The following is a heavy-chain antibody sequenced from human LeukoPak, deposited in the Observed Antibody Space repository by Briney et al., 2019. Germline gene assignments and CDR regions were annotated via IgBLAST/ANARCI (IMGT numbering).Heavy chain of an antibody. V-gene: IGHV4-4*07. Sequence: SETPSLTCTVSGGSISSYYWSWIRQPAGKGLEWIGRIYTSGSTNYNPSLKSRVTMSVDTSKNQFSLKLSSVTAADTAVYYCARDRAMDYYYYYMDVWGKGTTVTVSS. CDR1: GGSISSYY. CDR2: IYTSGST. CDR3: ARDRAMDYYYYYMDV. D-gene: IGHD5-18*01. J-gene: IGHJ6*03.